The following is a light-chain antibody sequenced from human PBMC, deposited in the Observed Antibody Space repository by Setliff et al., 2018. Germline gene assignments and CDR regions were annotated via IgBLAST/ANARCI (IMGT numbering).Light chain of an antibody. CDR2: DVN. V-gene: IGLV2-14*03. CDR3: SSYAGNYIYV. CDR1: SSDIGAYDC. Sequence: QSALAQPASVSGSPGQPITISCTGSSSDIGAYDCVSWYQQYPGKAPKLMIYDVNNRPSGVSNRFSGSKSGNTASLTISGLQAEDEADYYCSSYAGNYIYVFGTGTKGTVL. J-gene: IGLJ1*01.